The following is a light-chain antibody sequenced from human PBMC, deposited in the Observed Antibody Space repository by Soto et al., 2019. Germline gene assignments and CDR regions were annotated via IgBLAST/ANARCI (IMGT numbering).Light chain of an antibody. CDR1: QSIVTY. CDR3: QQYNNWPPST. J-gene: IGKJ5*01. V-gene: IGKV3-11*01. Sequence: EIVLTHSPATLSFSPWWGATLSFSSSQSIVTYLAGYQQKPGQAPRLVIFDASNRATGVPARFSGSGSVTEVTLTISSLQSEDFAVYYCQQYNNWPPSTFGQGTRLEIK. CDR2: DAS.